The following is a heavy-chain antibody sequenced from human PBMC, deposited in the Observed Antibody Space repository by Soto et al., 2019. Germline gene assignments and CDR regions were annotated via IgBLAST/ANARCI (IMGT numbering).Heavy chain of an antibody. D-gene: IGHD3-10*01. Sequence: QVQLQESGPGLVKPSQTLSLTCTVSGGSISSGGYYWSWIRQHPGKGLEWIGYIYYSGSTYYNPSLKGRVTISVYTSKSQFSLKLSSVTAADTAVYYCARDNGGSGSYWGGWFDPWGQGTLVTVSS. V-gene: IGHV4-31*03. J-gene: IGHJ5*02. CDR1: GGSISSGGYY. CDR3: ARDNGGSGSYWGGWFDP. CDR2: IYYSGST.